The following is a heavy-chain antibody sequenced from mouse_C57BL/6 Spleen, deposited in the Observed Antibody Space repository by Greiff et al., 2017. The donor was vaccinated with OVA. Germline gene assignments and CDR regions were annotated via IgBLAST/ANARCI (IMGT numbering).Heavy chain of an antibody. V-gene: IGHV5-17*01. Sequence: DVMLVESGGGLVKPGGSLKLSCAASGFTFSDYGMHWVRQAPEKGLEWVAYISSGSSTIYYADTVKGRFTISRDNAKNTLFLQMTSLRSEDTAMYYCARDTTVVATRNYAMDYWGQGTSVTVSS. CDR3: ARDTTVVATRNYAMDY. J-gene: IGHJ4*01. CDR2: ISSGSSTI. CDR1: GFTFSDYG. D-gene: IGHD1-1*01.